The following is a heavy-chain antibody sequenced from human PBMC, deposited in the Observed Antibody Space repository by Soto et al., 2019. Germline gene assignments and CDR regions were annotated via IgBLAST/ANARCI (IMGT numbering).Heavy chain of an antibody. Sequence: QVQLVQSGVEVKKPGASVKVSCKASGYTFISHGISWVRQAPGQGLEWMGWISGKNGHTNYAQKPQRRVTLTTDTSTSTAYMELRSLRSDDTAVYYCARVSSSIVVVPDYGMDVWGQGTTVTVSS. D-gene: IGHD2-15*01. CDR2: ISGKNGHT. J-gene: IGHJ6*02. CDR1: GYTFISHG. V-gene: IGHV1-18*04. CDR3: ARVSSSIVVVPDYGMDV.